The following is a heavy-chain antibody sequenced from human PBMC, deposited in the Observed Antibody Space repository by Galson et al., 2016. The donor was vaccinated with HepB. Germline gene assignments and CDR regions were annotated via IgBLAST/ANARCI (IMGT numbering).Heavy chain of an antibody. V-gene: IGHV1-3*01. J-gene: IGHJ4*02. CDR3: AREGWAAAGTFDN. CDR2: TSAGNDDT. D-gene: IGHD6-13*01. Sequence: ASGYTFNDFGIHWVRQAPGQRPEWMGWTSAGNDDTKYSQKFQGRLIVSRDTFANSAYLDLSSLRSEDTAVYYCAREGWAAAGTFDNWGQGTRVTVSS. CDR1: GYTFNDFG.